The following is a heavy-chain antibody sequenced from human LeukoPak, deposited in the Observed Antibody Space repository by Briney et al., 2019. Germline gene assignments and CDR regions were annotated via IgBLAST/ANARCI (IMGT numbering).Heavy chain of an antibody. CDR1: GYIFVSYY. CDR3: ARDDGGSYLRYFDH. V-gene: IGHV1-46*01. D-gene: IGHD1-26*01. Sequence: ASVKVSCKASGYIFVSYYMHWVRPAPGQGLEWMGIINPNSGSTTYTQKFQGRVTMTRDMSTSTVYMELSSLRSEDTAVYYCARDDGGSYLRYFDHWGQGTLVTVSS. CDR2: INPNSGST. J-gene: IGHJ4*02.